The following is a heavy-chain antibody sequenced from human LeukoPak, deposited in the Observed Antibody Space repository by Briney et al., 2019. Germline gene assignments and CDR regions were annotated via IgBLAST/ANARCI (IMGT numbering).Heavy chain of an antibody. CDR1: GFTFSSYA. D-gene: IGHD2-2*03. Sequence: PGGFLRLSCGASGFTFSSYAMSWVRQAPGKGLEWVSGISGSGGSTYYADSVKGRFTISRANSKNTLYLQMNSLRAEDTAVYYCAKSSGYCSSTSCQRFYFDYWGQGTLVTVSS. CDR3: AKSSGYCSSTSCQRFYFDY. V-gene: IGHV3-23*01. J-gene: IGHJ4*02. CDR2: ISGSGGST.